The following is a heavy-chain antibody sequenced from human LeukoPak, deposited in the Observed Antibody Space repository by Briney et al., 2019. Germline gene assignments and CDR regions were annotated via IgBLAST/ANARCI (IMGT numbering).Heavy chain of an antibody. V-gene: IGHV4-38-2*02. Sequence: SETLSLTCTVSGYSISSGYYWGWIRQPPGKGLEWIGSIYHSGSTYYNPSLKSRVTISVDTSKNQFSLKLSSVTAADTAVYYCARKNWNPRYYYNMDVGGKGTTVTVSS. D-gene: IGHD1-1*01. CDR1: GYSISSGYY. J-gene: IGHJ6*03. CDR3: ARKNWNPRYYYNMDV. CDR2: IYHSGST.